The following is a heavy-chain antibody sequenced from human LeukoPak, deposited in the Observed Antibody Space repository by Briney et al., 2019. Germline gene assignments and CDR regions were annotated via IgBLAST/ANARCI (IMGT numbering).Heavy chain of an antibody. CDR1: GFTLSDYG. D-gene: IGHD1/OR15-1a*01. CDR3: ARDILPSGNRAFDI. J-gene: IGHJ3*02. CDR2: ISSDGSIK. V-gene: IGHV3-33*01. Sequence: GGSLRLSCAVPGFTLSDYGIHWVRQAPGKGLEWVTIISSDGSIKYADSVKGRFTVSRDSSKNTVYLQMNSLRAEDTAVYYCARDILPSGNRAFDIWGQGTMVTVSS.